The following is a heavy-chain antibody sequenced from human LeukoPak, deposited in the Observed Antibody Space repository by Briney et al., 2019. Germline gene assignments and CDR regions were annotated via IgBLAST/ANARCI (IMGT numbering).Heavy chain of an antibody. CDR1: GFTFTSYS. V-gene: IGHV3-21*01. J-gene: IGHJ6*03. Sequence: GGSLRLSCAASGFTFTSYSMNWVRQAPGKGLEWVSSISSSSSYIYYADSVKGRFTISRDNAKNSLYLQMNSLRAEDTAVYYCARDKAGTTPYYYYSMDVWGKGTTVTVSS. CDR2: ISSSSSYI. D-gene: IGHD1-14*01. CDR3: ARDKAGTTPYYYYSMDV.